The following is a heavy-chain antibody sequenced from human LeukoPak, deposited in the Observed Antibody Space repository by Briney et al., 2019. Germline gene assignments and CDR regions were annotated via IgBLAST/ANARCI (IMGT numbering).Heavy chain of an antibody. CDR1: GGSFSGYY. V-gene: IGHV4-34*01. J-gene: IGHJ4*02. D-gene: IGHD4-17*01. CDR2: INHSGST. CDR3: ARGTSGETTVTTNYFDY. Sequence: SETLSLTCAVYGGSFSGYYWSWIRQPPGKGLGWIGEINHSGSTNYNPSLKSRVTISVDTSKNQFSLKLSSVTAADTAVYYCARGTSGETTVTTNYFDYWGQGTLVTVSS.